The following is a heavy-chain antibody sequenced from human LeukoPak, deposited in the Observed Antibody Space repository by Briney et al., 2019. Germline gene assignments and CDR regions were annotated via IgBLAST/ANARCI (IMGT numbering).Heavy chain of an antibody. Sequence: SVKVSCKASGGTFSSYAISWVRQAPGQGLEWMGRIIPILGIANYAQKFQGRVTITADKSTSTAYMELSSLRSEDTAVYYCARDGVVGYCSGGSCLNYYYYGMDVWGQGTTVTVSS. CDR1: GGTFSSYA. CDR2: IIPILGIA. D-gene: IGHD2-15*01. CDR3: ARDGVVGYCSGGSCLNYYYYGMDV. V-gene: IGHV1-69*04. J-gene: IGHJ6*02.